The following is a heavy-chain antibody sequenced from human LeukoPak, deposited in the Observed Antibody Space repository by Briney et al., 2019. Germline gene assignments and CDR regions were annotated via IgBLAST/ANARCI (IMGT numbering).Heavy chain of an antibody. CDR3: AKSPGYYDSSGSFIDY. D-gene: IGHD3-22*01. Sequence: GGSLRLSCAASGFTFSSYAMSWVRQAPGKGLEWVSAISGSGGSTYYAASVKGRFTISRDNSKNTLYLQMNSLRAEDTAVYYCAKSPGYYDSSGSFIDYWGQGTLVTVSS. J-gene: IGHJ4*02. V-gene: IGHV3-23*01. CDR2: ISGSGGST. CDR1: GFTFSSYA.